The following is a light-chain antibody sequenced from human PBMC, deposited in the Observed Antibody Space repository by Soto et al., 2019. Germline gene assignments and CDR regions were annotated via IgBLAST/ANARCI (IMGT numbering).Light chain of an antibody. V-gene: IGKV1-9*01. J-gene: IGKJ3*01. CDR3: QQLNSYPLT. CDR1: QGISTY. CDR2: DAS. Sequence: DIQLTQSPPFLSASVGDRVTITCRASQGISTYLAWYQQKPGKAPKLLMYDASTLQSGVPLRFSGSASGTEFTLTISSLQPEDFATYYCQQLNSYPLTFGPGTKLDIK.